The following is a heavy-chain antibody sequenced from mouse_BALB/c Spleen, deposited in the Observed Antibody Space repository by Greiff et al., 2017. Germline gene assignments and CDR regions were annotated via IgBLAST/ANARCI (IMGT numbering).Heavy chain of an antibody. J-gene: IGHJ3*01. Sequence: EVQGVESGGGLVKPGGSLKLSCAASGFTFSDYYMYWVRRTPEKRLEWVATISDGGSYTYYPDSVKGRFTISRDNAKNNLYLQMSSLKSEDTAMYYCARDGDGYYSAWFAYWGQGTLVTVSA. CDR3: ARDGDGYYSAWFAY. CDR2: ISDGGSYT. CDR1: GFTFSDYY. D-gene: IGHD2-3*01. V-gene: IGHV5-4*02.